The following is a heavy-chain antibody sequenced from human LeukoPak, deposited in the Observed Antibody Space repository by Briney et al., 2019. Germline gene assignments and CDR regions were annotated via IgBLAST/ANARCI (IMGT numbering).Heavy chain of an antibody. CDR1: GFTFSSYA. J-gene: IGHJ4*02. V-gene: IGHV3-30*04. CDR3: ARDLIQWLGYPDY. Sequence: PGRSLRLSCAASGFTFSSYAMHRVRQAPGKGLEGGAVISYDGSNKYYADSVKGRFTISRDNSKNTLYLQMNSLRAEDTAVYYCARDLIQWLGYPDYWGQGTLVTVSS. D-gene: IGHD6-19*01. CDR2: ISYDGSNK.